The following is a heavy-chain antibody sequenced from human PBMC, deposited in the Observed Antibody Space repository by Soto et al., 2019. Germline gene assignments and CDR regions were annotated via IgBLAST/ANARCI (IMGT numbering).Heavy chain of an antibody. CDR2: VSPSGEIT. Sequence: GGSLRLSSEAYGFIFSTYSTGWVRQVPGRVLEWFAAVSPSGEITYYADSLKGRLTISRDNSKNTVFLQMNSLSADDTGFYYCVKEPDAWGQGISVTVSS. J-gene: IGHJ5*02. CDR3: VKEPDA. V-gene: IGHV3-23*01. CDR1: GFIFSTYS.